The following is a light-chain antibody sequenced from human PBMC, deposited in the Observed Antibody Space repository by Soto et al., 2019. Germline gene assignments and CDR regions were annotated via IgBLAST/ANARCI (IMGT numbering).Light chain of an antibody. CDR1: QDISTR. CDR3: PQDNSVPIT. CDR2: VAS. Sequence: DIQMTQSPSSVSASVGDRVTITCRASQDISTRLAWYQQKPGKAPKLLIYVASSLQSGVPSRFSGSGSGTDFTLPISSLQPEDFATYHCPQDNSVPITFGQGTRLESK. J-gene: IGKJ5*01. V-gene: IGKV1-12*01.